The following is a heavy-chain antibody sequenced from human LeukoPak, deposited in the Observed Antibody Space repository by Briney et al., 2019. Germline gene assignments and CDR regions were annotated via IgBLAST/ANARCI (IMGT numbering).Heavy chain of an antibody. CDR1: GYTFTSYY. CDR3: ARNPTYYDFWSGIMDAYNWFDP. D-gene: IGHD3-3*01. V-gene: IGHV1-46*01. J-gene: IGHJ5*02. CDR2: INPSGGST. Sequence: ASVKVSCKASGYTFTSYYMHWVRQAPGQGLEWMGIINPSGGSTSYAQKFQGRVTMTRDTSTSTVYMELSSLRSEDTAVYYCARNPTYYDFWSGIMDAYNWFDPWGQGTLVTVSS.